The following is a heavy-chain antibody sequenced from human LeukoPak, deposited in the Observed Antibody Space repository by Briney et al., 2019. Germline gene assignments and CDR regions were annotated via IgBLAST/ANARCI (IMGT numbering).Heavy chain of an antibody. Sequence: PSETLSLTCAVSGDSSSSNNWWTWVRQPPGKGLEWIGAIYHTGITDHNPSLKSRVSLSVDKSKNQFSLKLTSVTAADTAVYYCARDRSGMGVWGQGTTVTVSS. CDR3: ARDRSGMGV. V-gene: IGHV4-4*02. J-gene: IGHJ6*02. CDR2: IYHTGIT. CDR1: GDSSSSNNW.